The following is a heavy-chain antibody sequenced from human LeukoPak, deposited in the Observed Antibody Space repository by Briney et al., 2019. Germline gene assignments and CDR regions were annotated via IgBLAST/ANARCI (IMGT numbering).Heavy chain of an antibody. D-gene: IGHD6-13*01. CDR2: IYYSGST. CDR1: GGSVSSGSYY. J-gene: IGHJ3*02. V-gene: IGHV4-61*01. CDR3: ARARTLSSSWYDAFDI. Sequence: SETLSLTCTVSGGSVSSGSYYWNWIRQPPGKVLEWIGFIYYSGSTNYNPSLKSRVTISVDTSKNQFSLKLSSVTAADTAVYYCARARTLSSSWYDAFDIWGQGTMVTVSS.